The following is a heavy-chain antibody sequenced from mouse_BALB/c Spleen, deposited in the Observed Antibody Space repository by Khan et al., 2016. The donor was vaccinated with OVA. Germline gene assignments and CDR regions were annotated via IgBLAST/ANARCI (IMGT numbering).Heavy chain of an antibody. Sequence: QVQLKESGPGLVAPSPSLSITCTASGFSLTSHGVHWVRQPPGKGLEWLGVIWAGGSTNYNSALMSRLSISKDSSKSQVFLKMNSLQTDDTAMYYCARNREPDYFDYWGQGTTLTVSS. CDR2: IWAGGST. CDR1: GFSLTSHG. CDR3: ARNREPDYFDY. J-gene: IGHJ2*01. V-gene: IGHV2-9*02.